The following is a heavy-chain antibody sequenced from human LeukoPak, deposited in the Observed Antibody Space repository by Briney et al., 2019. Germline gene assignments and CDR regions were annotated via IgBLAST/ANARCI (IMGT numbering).Heavy chain of an antibody. CDR2: IYYSGST. CDR3: AREGGAFDI. V-gene: IGHV4-59*12. Sequence: SETLSLTCTVSGGSISSYYWSWIRQPPGKGLEWIGYIYYSGSTNYNPSLKSRVTMSVDTSKNQFSLKLSSVTAADTAVYYCAREGGAFDIWGQGTMVTVSS. CDR1: GGSISSYY. J-gene: IGHJ3*02. D-gene: IGHD3-16*01.